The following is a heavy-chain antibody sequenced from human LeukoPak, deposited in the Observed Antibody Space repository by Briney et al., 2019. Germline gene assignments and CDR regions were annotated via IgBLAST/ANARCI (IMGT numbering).Heavy chain of an antibody. CDR2: IYYSGST. V-gene: IGHV4-39*07. CDR3: ARGDSSGYSDY. D-gene: IGHD3-22*01. J-gene: IGHJ4*02. Sequence: SETLSLTCTVSGGSISSSCYYWGWIRQPPGKGLEWIGSIYYSGSTYYNPSLKSRVTISVDTSKNQFSLRLTSVTAADTAMYYCARGDSSGYSDYWGQGTLVTVSS. CDR1: GGSISSSCYY.